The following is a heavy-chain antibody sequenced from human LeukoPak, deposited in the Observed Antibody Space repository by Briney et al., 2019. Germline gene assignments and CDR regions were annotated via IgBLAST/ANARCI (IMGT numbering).Heavy chain of an antibody. D-gene: IGHD5-24*01. CDR2: IYSSGNT. CDR3: AREFGSGYNYYY. Sequence: SETLSLTCTVSGGSLSSYYWTWIRQPPGKELEWIGYIYSSGNTNYNPSLKGRVTISLDTSKNQFSLRLMSVTAADRAMYYCAREFGSGYNYYYWGQGTLVTASS. CDR1: GGSLSSYY. V-gene: IGHV4-4*08. J-gene: IGHJ4*02.